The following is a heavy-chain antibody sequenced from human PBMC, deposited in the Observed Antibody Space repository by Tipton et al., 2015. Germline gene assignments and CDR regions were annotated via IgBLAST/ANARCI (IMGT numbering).Heavy chain of an antibody. CDR1: GFTFSTYS. D-gene: IGHD3-16*01. CDR3: VISMITFGGH. CDR2: ITGSSSYM. Sequence: GSLRLSCAASGFTFSTYSMNWFRQAPGKGLEWVSSITGSSSYMFYADSVEGRFTISRDNAKNTLYLQMNSLRAEDTAVYYCVISMITFGGHWGQGTLVTVSS. V-gene: IGHV3-21*01. J-gene: IGHJ4*02.